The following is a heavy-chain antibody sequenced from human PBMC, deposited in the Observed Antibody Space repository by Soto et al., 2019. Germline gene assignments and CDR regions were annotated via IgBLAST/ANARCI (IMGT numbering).Heavy chain of an antibody. J-gene: IGHJ6*02. Sequence: GGSLRLSCAASGFTFSSYGMHWVRQAPGKGLEWVAVIAYDGSKKYYADSVKGRFTISRDNSKNTLYLQMNILRAEDTAVYYCAKDRGFWSGYYYYGKDVWGQGTTCTVS. CDR1: GFTFSSYG. V-gene: IGHV3-30*18. D-gene: IGHD3-3*01. CDR2: IAYDGSKK. CDR3: AKDRGFWSGYYYYGKDV.